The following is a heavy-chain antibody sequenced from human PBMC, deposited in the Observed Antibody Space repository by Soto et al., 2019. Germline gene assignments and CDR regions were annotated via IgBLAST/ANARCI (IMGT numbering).Heavy chain of an antibody. D-gene: IGHD6-19*01. V-gene: IGHV3-23*01. J-gene: IGHJ4*02. CDR1: GFTFRDYA. CDR3: ARDHSSGPTRKFDY. CDR2: ISGSGGST. Sequence: GGSLRLSCAASGFTFRDYAINWVRQAPGKGLEWVAVISGSGGSTYYADSVKGRFTISRDTSMNSLFLQMNSLRAEDTAVYYCARDHSSGPTRKFDYWGQGTLVTVSS.